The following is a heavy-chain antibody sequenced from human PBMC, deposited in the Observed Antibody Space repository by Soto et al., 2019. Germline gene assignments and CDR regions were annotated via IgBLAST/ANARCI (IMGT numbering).Heavy chain of an antibody. CDR3: ARPMRPYYYYYGMDV. Sequence: PSETLSLTCTVSGGSISSSSYYWGWIRQPPGKGLEWIGSIYYSGSTYYNPSLKSRVTISVDTSKNQFSLKLSSVTAADTAVYYCARPMRPYYYYYGMDVWGQGTTVTVSS. J-gene: IGHJ6*02. CDR2: IYYSGST. CDR1: GGSISSSSYY. V-gene: IGHV4-39*01.